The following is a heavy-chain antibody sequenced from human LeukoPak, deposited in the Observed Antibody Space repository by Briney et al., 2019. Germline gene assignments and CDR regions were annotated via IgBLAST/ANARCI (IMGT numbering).Heavy chain of an antibody. J-gene: IGHJ3*02. CDR3: AGEELTTLSGADAFDI. V-gene: IGHV4-59*01. D-gene: IGHD4-11*01. Sequence: PSETLSLTCTVSGGSISSYYWSWIRQPPGKGLEWIGYIYYSGSTNYNPSLKSRVTISVDTSKNQFSLKLSSVTAADTAVYYCAGEELTTLSGADAFDIWGQGTMVTVSS. CDR2: IYYSGST. CDR1: GGSISSYY.